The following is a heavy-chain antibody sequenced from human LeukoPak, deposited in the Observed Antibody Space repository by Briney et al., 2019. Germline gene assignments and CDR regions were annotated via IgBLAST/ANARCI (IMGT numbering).Heavy chain of an antibody. D-gene: IGHD3-22*01. Sequence: GASVKVSCKASGYPLTRYGFSWVRQAPGQGLEWMGWISAYNGNTNYAQKLQGRVTMTTDTSTSTAYMELRSLRSDDTAVYYCARTYDSSGYFPLYFDYWGQGTLVTVSS. CDR1: GYPLTRYG. V-gene: IGHV1-18*01. CDR3: ARTYDSSGYFPLYFDY. CDR2: ISAYNGNT. J-gene: IGHJ4*02.